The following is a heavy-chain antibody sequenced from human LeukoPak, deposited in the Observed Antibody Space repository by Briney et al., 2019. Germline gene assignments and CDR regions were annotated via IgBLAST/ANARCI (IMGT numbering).Heavy chain of an antibody. CDR3: ARDLVTVTKGFDI. D-gene: IGHD4-17*01. Sequence: SETLSLTCAVSDDSFSSHYWTWIRQPPGKGLEWIGYISYIGSTNYNPSLKSRVTISIDTSRNQLSLRLSSVTAADTAVYYCARDLVTVTKGFDIWGQGTMVSVSS. CDR1: DDSFSSHY. J-gene: IGHJ3*02. CDR2: ISYIGST. V-gene: IGHV4-59*11.